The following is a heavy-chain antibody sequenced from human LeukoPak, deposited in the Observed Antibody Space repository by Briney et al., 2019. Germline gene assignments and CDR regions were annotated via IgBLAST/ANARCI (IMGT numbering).Heavy chain of an antibody. Sequence: SETLSLTCTVSGGSISSSSYYWGWIRQPPGKGLEWIGSIYYSGSTYYNPSLKSRVTISVDTSKSQFSLRLSSVTAADTAVYYCARGYCSGGSCYSSYYYSYMDVWGKGTTVTVSS. CDR2: IYYSGST. CDR3: ARGYCSGGSCYSSYYYSYMDV. D-gene: IGHD2-15*01. CDR1: GGSISSSSYY. J-gene: IGHJ6*03. V-gene: IGHV4-39*07.